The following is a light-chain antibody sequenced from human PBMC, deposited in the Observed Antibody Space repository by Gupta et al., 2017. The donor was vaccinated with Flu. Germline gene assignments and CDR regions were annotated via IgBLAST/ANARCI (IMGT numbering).Light chain of an antibody. CDR3: QQSDSTPHT. V-gene: IGKV1-39*01. CDR2: AAS. Sequence: DIQMTQSPSSLSASVGDRVTITCRASQSILTHLNWYQQKPGKAPNLLIYAASSLQSGVPSRFSGSGSGTDFTLTISSLQPEDFATYYCQQSDSTPHTFGGGTKVEIK. CDR1: QSILTH. J-gene: IGKJ4*01.